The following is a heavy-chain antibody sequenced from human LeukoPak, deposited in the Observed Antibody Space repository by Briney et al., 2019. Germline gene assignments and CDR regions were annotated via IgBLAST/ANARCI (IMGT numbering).Heavy chain of an antibody. CDR2: IYSGGST. J-gene: IGHJ4*02. D-gene: IGHD4-17*01. CDR1: GFTVSSNY. CDR3: ARVRGYGDYPDY. Sequence: GGSLRLSCAASGFTVSSNYMSWVRQAPGKGLGWVSVIYSGGSTYYAASVKGRFTISRDNSKNTLYLQMNSLRAEDTAVYYCARVRGYGDYPDYWGQGILVTVSS. V-gene: IGHV3-53*01.